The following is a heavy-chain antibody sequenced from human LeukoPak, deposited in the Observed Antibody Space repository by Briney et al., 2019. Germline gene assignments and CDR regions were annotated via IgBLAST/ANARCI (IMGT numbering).Heavy chain of an antibody. CDR2: ISGSGGST. CDR3: AKEPAAKSSTNY. V-gene: IGHV3-23*01. CDR1: GFSFSSEN. Sequence: PGGSLRLSCAASGFSFSSENMNWVRQAPGKGLEWVSAISGSGGSTYYADSVKGRFTISRDNSKNTLYLQMNSLRAEDTAVYYCAKEPAAKSSTNYWGQGTLVTVSS. J-gene: IGHJ4*02. D-gene: IGHD2-2*01.